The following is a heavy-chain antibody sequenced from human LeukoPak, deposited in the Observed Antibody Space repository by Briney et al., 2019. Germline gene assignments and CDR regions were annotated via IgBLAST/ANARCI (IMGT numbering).Heavy chain of an antibody. Sequence: ASETLSLTCTVSGGSISSYYWSWIRQPPGKGLEWIGYIYYSGSTNYNPSLKSRVTISVDTSKNQFSLKLSSVTAADTAVYYCASSPVGYSSSWYRGGAFDIWGQGTMVTVSS. V-gene: IGHV4-59*01. D-gene: IGHD6-13*01. J-gene: IGHJ3*02. CDR1: GGSISSYY. CDR3: ASSPVGYSSSWYRGGAFDI. CDR2: IYYSGST.